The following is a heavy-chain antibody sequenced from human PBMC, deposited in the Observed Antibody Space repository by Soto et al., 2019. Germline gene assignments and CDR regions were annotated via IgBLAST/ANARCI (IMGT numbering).Heavy chain of an antibody. CDR2: IIPIFGTA. J-gene: IGHJ4*02. D-gene: IGHD3-22*01. V-gene: IGHV1-69*01. CDR3: ARARRTYYYDSSGYYYGRFDY. CDR1: GGTFSSYA. Sequence: QVQLVQSGAEVKKPGSSVKVSCKASGGTFSSYAISWVRQAPGQGLEWMGGIIPIFGTANYAQKFQGRVTITADESTSTAYMELSSLRSEDTAVYYCARARRTYYYDSSGYYYGRFDYWGQGTLFTVSS.